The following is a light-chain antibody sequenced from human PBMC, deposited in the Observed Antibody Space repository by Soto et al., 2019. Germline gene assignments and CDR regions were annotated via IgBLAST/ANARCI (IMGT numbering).Light chain of an antibody. Sequence: QSVLTQPASVSGSPGQSITISCTETSSDVGGSKYVSWYQQPPGKAPRIIIYDVSDRPSGVSYRFSGSKSGNTASLTISGLQAEDEADYYCGSYTIFNTMVFGGGTKVTVL. V-gene: IGLV2-14*01. CDR2: DVS. CDR1: SSDVGGSKY. J-gene: IGLJ3*02. CDR3: GSYTIFNTMV.